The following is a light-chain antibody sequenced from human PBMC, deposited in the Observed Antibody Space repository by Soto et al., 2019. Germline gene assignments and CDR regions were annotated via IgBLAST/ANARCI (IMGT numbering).Light chain of an antibody. CDR1: QSVSSSY. CDR2: GAS. J-gene: IGKJ2*01. CDR3: QQYGSSPYT. V-gene: IGKV3-20*01. Sequence: EIVLTQSPGTLSLSPGERATLSCRASQSVSSSYLAWYQQKPGQAPRLLIYGASSRATGIPDRFSSSGSGTGYNLTISRLEPEDFAVYYCQQYGSSPYTFGQGTKLEIK.